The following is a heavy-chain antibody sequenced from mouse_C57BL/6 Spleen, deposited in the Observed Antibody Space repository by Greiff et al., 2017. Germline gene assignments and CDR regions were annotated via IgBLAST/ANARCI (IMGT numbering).Heavy chain of an antibody. CDR3: ARDDC. CDR2: IYPRSGNT. CDR1: GYTFTSAG. V-gene: IGHV1-81*01. J-gene: IGHJ2*01. Sequence: QVQLKQSGAELARPGASVKLSCKASGYTFTSAGISWVKQSTGQGLEWIGEIYPRSGNTYYNVKFKGKATLTADQSSRTAYMELRSLTSEDSAVYFCARDDCWGQGATLSVAA.